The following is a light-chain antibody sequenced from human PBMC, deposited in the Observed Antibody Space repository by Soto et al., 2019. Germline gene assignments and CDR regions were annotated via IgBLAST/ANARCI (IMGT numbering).Light chain of an antibody. Sequence: DIQMTQSPSSLSASVGDRVTITCKASQDISNYLDWYQQKPGKAPKLLIYDASNLETGVPSRFSGSGSGTDFTFTISSPLPEDIATSECQQYDNRPPYHTFGGGTKVEIK. V-gene: IGKV1-33*01. CDR2: DAS. J-gene: IGKJ4*01. CDR3: QQYDNRPPYHT. CDR1: QDISNY.